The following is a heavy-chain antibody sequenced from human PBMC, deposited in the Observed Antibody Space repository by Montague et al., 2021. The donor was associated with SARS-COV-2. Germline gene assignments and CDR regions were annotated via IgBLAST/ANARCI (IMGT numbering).Heavy chain of an antibody. CDR1: GGSISSYY. V-gene: IGHV4-59*01. CDR2: IYYSGST. D-gene: IGHD3-3*01. CDR3: ARAPVAHITIFGVVTSFDY. Sequence: ETLPLTCTVSGGSISSYYWSWIRQPPGKGLEWIGYIYYSGSTNYNPSLKSRVTISVDTSKNQFSLKLSSVTAADTAVYYCARAPVAHITIFGVVTSFDYWGQGTLVTVSS. J-gene: IGHJ4*02.